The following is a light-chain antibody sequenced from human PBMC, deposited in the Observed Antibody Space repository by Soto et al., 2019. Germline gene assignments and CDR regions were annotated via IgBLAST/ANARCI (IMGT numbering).Light chain of an antibody. Sequence: IVLTQSPDTLSLSPVEGATLSCRASQSDDRSYVAWYQQKPRQAPRLLIFDTSKRATGIPDRYSGSGSGQDFTLSISRLEPEDSAVYYCLQYGTSPPGTFGQGTRLEIK. J-gene: IGKJ2*01. CDR3: LQYGTSPPGT. CDR2: DTS. V-gene: IGKV3-20*01. CDR1: QSDDRSY.